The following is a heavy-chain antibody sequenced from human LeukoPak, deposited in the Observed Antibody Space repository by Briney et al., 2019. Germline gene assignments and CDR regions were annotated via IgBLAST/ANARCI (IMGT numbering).Heavy chain of an antibody. CDR3: ATGWSADY. Sequence: GGSLRLSCAASGFTFSRHWMTWVRQAPGKGLEWVASIKEDGSDIYYVDSVKGRFTISRDNAKNSLYLQMNSLRAEDTAVYYCATGWSADYWGQGTLVTVSS. D-gene: IGHD3-3*01. V-gene: IGHV3-7*03. CDR1: GFTFSRHW. CDR2: IKEDGSDI. J-gene: IGHJ4*02.